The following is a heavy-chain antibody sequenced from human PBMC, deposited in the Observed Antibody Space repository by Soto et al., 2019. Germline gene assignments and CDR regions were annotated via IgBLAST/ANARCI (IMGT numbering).Heavy chain of an antibody. J-gene: IGHJ4*02. CDR3: ARHMDYNILTGYFD. CDR2: MSHSGST. D-gene: IGHD3-9*01. CDR1: GGSTSSTIPY. Sequence: QLQLQESGPALVRPSETLSLNCVVSGGSTSSTIPYWGWIRQPPGKGLEWIGSMSHSGSTHYNPSLKSRVNISADKSQNQFSLTLTTVTPADTAVYFCARHMDYNILTGYFDWGQGTLVTVSS. V-gene: IGHV4-39*01.